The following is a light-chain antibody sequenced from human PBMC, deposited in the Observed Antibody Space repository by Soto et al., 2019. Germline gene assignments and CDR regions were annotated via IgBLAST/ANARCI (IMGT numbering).Light chain of an antibody. CDR1: QSVRTNF. CDR3: QQYGRTSWT. CDR2: GAS. V-gene: IGKV3-20*01. J-gene: IGKJ1*01. Sequence: EIVLTQSPGTLSLSPGEGATLSCRASQSVRTNFFAWYQQKPGQAPRLLIYGASTRATGIPDRFSGSGSGTDFTLNISRLEPEDFAVYCCQQYGRTSWTFGQGTKVEIK.